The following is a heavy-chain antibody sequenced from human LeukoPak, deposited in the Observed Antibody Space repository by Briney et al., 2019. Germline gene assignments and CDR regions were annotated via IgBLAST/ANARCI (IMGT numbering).Heavy chain of an antibody. V-gene: IGHV3-33*01. CDR1: GFTFSSYG. CDR2: IWYDGSNK. Sequence: PGGSLRLSCAASGFTFSSYGMHWVRQAPGKGLEWVAVIWYDGSNKYYADSVKGRFTISRDNSKNTLYLQMNSLRAEDTAVYYCARVGCSGGGCPDDYWGQGTLVTVSS. J-gene: IGHJ4*02. CDR3: ARVGCSGGGCPDDY. D-gene: IGHD2-15*01.